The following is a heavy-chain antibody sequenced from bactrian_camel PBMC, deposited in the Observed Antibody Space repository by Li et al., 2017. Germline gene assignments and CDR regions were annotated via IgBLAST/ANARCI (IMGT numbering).Heavy chain of an antibody. Sequence: HVQLVESGGGLVQSGGSLRLSCAASGFTFSSYGMNWVRQAPGKGLEWVSRISSDGTVSADSMKGRFATSRDNAKNTLYLQLHALKPEDTAMYYCAAGSKGVVGVNICTDYNYWGQGTQVTVS. CDR3: AAGSKGVVGVNICTDYNY. CDR2: ISSDGT. D-gene: IGHD1*01. J-gene: IGHJ4*01. CDR1: GFTFSSYG. V-gene: IGHV3S26*01.